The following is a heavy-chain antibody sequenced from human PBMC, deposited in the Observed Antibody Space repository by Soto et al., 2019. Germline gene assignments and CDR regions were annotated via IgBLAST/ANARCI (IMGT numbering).Heavy chain of an antibody. CDR1: GFTFSSYG. D-gene: IGHD5-12*01. CDR2: IWYDGTNK. J-gene: IGHJ4*02. Sequence: QVQLVESGGGVVQPGRSLRLSCAASGFTFSSYGMHWVRQSPGKGLEWVAVIWYDGTNKYYPDSVKGRFTISRDNSKNTRYLQMNSLRAEDTAVYYCARDRVGYNQGRIFDYWGQGALVTVSS. V-gene: IGHV3-33*01. CDR3: ARDRVGYNQGRIFDY.